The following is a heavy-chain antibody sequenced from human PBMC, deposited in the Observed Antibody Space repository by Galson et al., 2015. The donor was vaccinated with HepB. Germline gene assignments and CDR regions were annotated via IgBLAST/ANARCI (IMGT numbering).Heavy chain of an antibody. V-gene: IGHV2-5*02. CDR1: GFSLSTSGVG. D-gene: IGHD2-2*01. Sequence: PALVKPTQTLTLTCTFSGFSLSTSGVGVGWIRQPPGKALEWLALIYWDDDKRYSPSLKSRLTITKDTSKNQVVLTMTNMDPVDTATYYCAHADCSSTSCYLGFDYWGQGTLVTVSS. CDR3: AHADCSSTSCYLGFDY. CDR2: IYWDDDK. J-gene: IGHJ4*02.